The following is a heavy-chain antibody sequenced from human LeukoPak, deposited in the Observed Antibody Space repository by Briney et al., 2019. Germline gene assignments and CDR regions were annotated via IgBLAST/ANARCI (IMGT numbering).Heavy chain of an antibody. D-gene: IGHD1-20*01. CDR1: GVTFSSYA. V-gene: IGHV1-69*05. Sequence: SVKVSCKASGVTFSSYAISWVRQAPGQGLEWIGGILPVFGPVNSAPKFQGRVTITKDDPTTTAYMELSSLRSEDTAVYYCATNPMTGYHLGDYYYFYMAVWGKGTTVTVS. CDR3: ATNPMTGYHLGDYYYFYMAV. CDR2: ILPVFGPV. J-gene: IGHJ6*03.